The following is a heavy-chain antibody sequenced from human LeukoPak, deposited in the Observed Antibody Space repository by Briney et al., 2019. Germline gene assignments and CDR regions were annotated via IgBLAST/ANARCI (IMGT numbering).Heavy chain of an antibody. CDR2: ISAYNGNT. V-gene: IGHV1-18*01. CDR1: GYTFTSYG. Sequence: ASVKVSCKASGYTFTSYGISWVRQAPGQGLEWMGWISAYNGNTNYAQKLQGRVTMTTDTSTSTAYMELRSLRSDDTAVYYCARAARPYYDYVWGRYPKNWFDPWGQGTLVTVSS. CDR3: ARAARPYYDYVWGRYPKNWFDP. J-gene: IGHJ5*02. D-gene: IGHD3-16*02.